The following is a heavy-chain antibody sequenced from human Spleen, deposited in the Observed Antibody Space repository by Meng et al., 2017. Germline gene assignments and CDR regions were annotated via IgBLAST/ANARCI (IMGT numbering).Heavy chain of an antibody. CDR2: TYYRSKWYD. J-gene: IGHJ5*02. CDR1: GDSVSSNTAT. D-gene: IGHD1-1*01. CDR3: ARGVNTGSYVYWFDP. Sequence: QVQLQQSGPGLVKPSQTLPPTCAISGDSVSSNTATWSWIRQSPSRGLEWLGRTYYRSKWYDDYALSVKSRITINPDTSKNQFSLQLNSVTPEDTAVYYCARGVNTGSYVYWFDPWGQGTLVTVSS. V-gene: IGHV6-1*01.